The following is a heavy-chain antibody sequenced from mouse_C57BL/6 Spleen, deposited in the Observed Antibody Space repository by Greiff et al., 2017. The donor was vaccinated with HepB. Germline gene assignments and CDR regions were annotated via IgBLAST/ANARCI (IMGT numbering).Heavy chain of an antibody. V-gene: IGHV1-59*01. J-gene: IGHJ2*01. CDR2: IDPSDSYT. Sequence: VQLQQSGAELVRPGTSVELSCKASGYTFTSYWMHWVKQRPGQGLEWIGVIDPSDSYTNYNQKFKGKATLTVDTSSSTAYMQLSSLTSEDSAVYYCAIITTVVGVDYWGQGTTLTVSS. CDR1: GYTFTSYW. CDR3: AIITTVVGVDY. D-gene: IGHD1-1*01.